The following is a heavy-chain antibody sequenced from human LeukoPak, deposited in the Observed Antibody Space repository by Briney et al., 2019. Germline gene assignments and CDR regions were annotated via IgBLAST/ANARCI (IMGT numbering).Heavy chain of an antibody. CDR1: GFSFRSYA. V-gene: IGHV3-23*01. CDR3: AKVGGSYWAHWYFDL. Sequence: GGSLRLSCAASGFSFRSYAMSWVRQAPGKGLEWVSGISGSGVGTYYADSVKGRFTISRDNSKNTLYLQMNSLRAEDTVVYYCAKVGGSYWAHWYFDLWGRGTLVTVSS. D-gene: IGHD1-26*01. J-gene: IGHJ2*01. CDR2: ISGSGVGT.